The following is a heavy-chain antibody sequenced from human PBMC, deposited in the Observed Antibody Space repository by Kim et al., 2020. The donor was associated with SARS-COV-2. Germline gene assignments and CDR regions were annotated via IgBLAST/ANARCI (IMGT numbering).Heavy chain of an antibody. V-gene: IGHV4-34*01. CDR3: ARILAARPTHYYYYYGMDV. CDR2: INHSGST. Sequence: SETLSLTCAVYGGSFSGYYWSWIRQPPGKGLEWIGEINHSGSTNYNPSLKSRVTISVDTSKNQFSLKLSSVTAADTAVYYCARILAARPTHYYYYYGMDVWGQGTTVTVSS. D-gene: IGHD6-6*01. CDR1: GGSFSGYY. J-gene: IGHJ6*02.